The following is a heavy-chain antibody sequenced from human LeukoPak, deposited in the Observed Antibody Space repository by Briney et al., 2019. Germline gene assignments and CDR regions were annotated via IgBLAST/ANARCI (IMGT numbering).Heavy chain of an antibody. D-gene: IGHD3-10*01. CDR3: AREVLLWFGELSVGDY. J-gene: IGHJ4*02. CDR1: GFTFSSYS. V-gene: IGHV3-21*04. Sequence: GGSLRLSCAASGFTFSSYSMNWVRQAPGKGLGWVSSISSSNSYIYYADSVKGRFTISRDNAKNSLYLQMNSLRAEDTAVYYCAREVLLWFGELSVGDYWGQGTLVTVSS. CDR2: ISSSNSYI.